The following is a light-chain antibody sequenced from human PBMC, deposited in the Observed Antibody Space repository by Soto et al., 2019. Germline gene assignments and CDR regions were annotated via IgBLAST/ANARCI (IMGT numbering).Light chain of an antibody. CDR2: DNN. CDR3: GAWDDRLTVYV. J-gene: IGLJ1*01. Sequence: QSALTQPPSVSAAPGQEVTISCSGSSSNVGPNSLSWYQQLPGTAPKLLIYDNNKRPSGIPARFSGSKSGTSATLGITGLQTGDEADNYCGAWDDRLTVYVFGSGTKVTVL. V-gene: IGLV1-51*01. CDR1: SSNVGPNS.